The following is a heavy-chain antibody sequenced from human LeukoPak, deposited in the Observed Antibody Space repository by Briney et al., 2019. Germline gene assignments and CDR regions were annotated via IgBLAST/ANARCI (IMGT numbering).Heavy chain of an antibody. V-gene: IGHV3-53*01. CDR2: IYSGGST. CDR1: GLTVSSNY. CDR3: ASGPGGSYDY. J-gene: IGHJ4*02. D-gene: IGHD1-26*01. Sequence: GGSLRLSCAASGLTVSSNYMNWVRQAPGKGLEWVSVIYSGGSTYYADSVKGRFTISRDNSKNTVDLQMNSLRAEDTAVYYCASGPGGSYDYWGQGTLVTVSS.